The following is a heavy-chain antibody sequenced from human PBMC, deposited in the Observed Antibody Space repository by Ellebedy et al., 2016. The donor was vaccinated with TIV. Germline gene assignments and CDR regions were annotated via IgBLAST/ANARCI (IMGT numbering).Heavy chain of an antibody. CDR1: GYNFNTYW. CDR2: IYPPDSDV. Sequence: PGGSLRLSCKVSGYNFNTYWVGWVRQLPGKGLEWMGIIYPPDSDVRYSPSFQGQVTISADKSIGTAYLQLSSLKASDTAMYYCARRWDYDILTGQSKFDYWGQGTLVTVSS. D-gene: IGHD3-9*01. J-gene: IGHJ4*02. V-gene: IGHV5-51*01. CDR3: ARRWDYDILTGQSKFDY.